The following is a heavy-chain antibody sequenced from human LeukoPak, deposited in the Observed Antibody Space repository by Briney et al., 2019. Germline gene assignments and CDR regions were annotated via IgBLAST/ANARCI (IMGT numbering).Heavy chain of an antibody. J-gene: IGHJ4*02. CDR3: ARDLQYYYDSSGVPGDY. CDR1: GLTFNTYS. D-gene: IGHD3-22*01. CDR2: ISYDGSNK. V-gene: IGHV3-30*03. Sequence: GGSLRLSCAASGLTFNTYSMNWVRQAPGKGLEWVAVISYDGSNKYYADSVKGRFTISRDNSKNTLYLQMNSLRAEDTAVYYCARDLQYYYDSSGVPGDYWGQGTLVTVSS.